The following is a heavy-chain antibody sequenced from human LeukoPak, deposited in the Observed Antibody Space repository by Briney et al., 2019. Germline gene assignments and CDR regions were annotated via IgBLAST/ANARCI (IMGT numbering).Heavy chain of an antibody. CDR1: GYTFTSYG. V-gene: IGHV1-69*13. CDR2: IIPIFGTA. D-gene: IGHD3-16*01. CDR3: ARGGLGLSFDY. Sequence: SVKVSCKASGYTFTSYGISWVRQAPGQGLEWMGGIIPIFGTANYAQKFQGRVTITADESTSTAYMELSSLRSEDTAVYYCARGGLGLSFDYWGQGTLVTVS. J-gene: IGHJ4*02.